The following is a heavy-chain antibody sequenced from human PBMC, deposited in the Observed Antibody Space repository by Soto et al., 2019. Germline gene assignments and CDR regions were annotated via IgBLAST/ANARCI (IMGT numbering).Heavy chain of an antibody. CDR1: GFTFSSYA. V-gene: IGHV3-23*01. Sequence: GGSLRLSCAVSGFTFSSYAMSWVRQAPGKGLEWASAISGDGATTYYADSVKGRFTFSRDNSKNTLYLQMNSLRAEDTAVYYCAKTRGYAYYFDNWGQGTMVTVSS. D-gene: IGHD5-12*01. J-gene: IGHJ4*02. CDR3: AKTRGYAYYFDN. CDR2: ISGDGATT.